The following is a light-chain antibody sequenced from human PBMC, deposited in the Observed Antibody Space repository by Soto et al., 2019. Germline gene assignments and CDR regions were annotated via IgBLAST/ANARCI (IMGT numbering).Light chain of an antibody. CDR2: AAS. CDR3: QKYNSAPRT. CDR1: QDINNY. Sequence: DIQMTQSPSSLSASVGDRVTITCRASQDINNYLAWYQVQPGKGPKLLIYAASTLQSGVLSRVSGSGSGTDFTLTISSLQPEDVATYFCQKYNSAPRTFGQGTRVEI. V-gene: IGKV1-27*01. J-gene: IGKJ1*01.